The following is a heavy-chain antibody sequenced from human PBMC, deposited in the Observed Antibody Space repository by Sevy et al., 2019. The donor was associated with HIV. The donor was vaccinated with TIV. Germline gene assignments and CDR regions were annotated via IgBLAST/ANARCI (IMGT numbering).Heavy chain of an antibody. Sequence: GGSLRLSCAASGFTFSSYAMHWVRQAPGKGLEWVAVISYDGSNKYYAHSVKGRFTISRDNSKNTLYLQMNSLRAEDTAVYYCARDGKRYYYDSSGYSFSAAFDIWGQGTMVTVSS. J-gene: IGHJ3*02. CDR3: ARDGKRYYYDSSGYSFSAAFDI. CDR1: GFTFSSYA. D-gene: IGHD3-22*01. CDR2: ISYDGSNK. V-gene: IGHV3-30-3*01.